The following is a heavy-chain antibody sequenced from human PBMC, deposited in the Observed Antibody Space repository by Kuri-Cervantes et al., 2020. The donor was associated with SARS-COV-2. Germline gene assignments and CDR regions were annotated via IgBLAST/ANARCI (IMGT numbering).Heavy chain of an antibody. V-gene: IGHV1-8*02. CDR1: GGTFSSYD. J-gene: IGHJ6*03. Sequence: ASVKVSCKASGGTFSSYDINWVQQATGQGLEWMGWMNPNSGNTGYAQKFQGRVTMTRNTSISTAYMELSSLRSEDTAVYYCARAVNEPTGITLDIVVVPAIRHSYYYYMDVWGKGTTVTVSS. D-gene: IGHD2-2*03. CDR2: MNPNSGNT. CDR3: ARAVNEPTGITLDIVVVPAIRHSYYYYMDV.